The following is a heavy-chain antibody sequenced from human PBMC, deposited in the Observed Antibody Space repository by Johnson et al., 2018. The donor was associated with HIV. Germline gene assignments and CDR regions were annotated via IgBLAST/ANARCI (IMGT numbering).Heavy chain of an antibody. CDR2: ISGDGSSS. CDR3: ARGRLGDPFPGAFDI. Sequence: VQLVESGGGLVQPGGSLRLSCEVSGFTISTFWMHWVRQVPGKGLMWVSRISGDGSSSSYADSVKGRFTISRDNSKNTLYLQMNSLRAEDTALYYCARGRLGDPFPGAFDIWGQGTMVTVSS. V-gene: IGHV3-74*02. J-gene: IGHJ3*02. CDR1: GFTISTFW. D-gene: IGHD3-16*01.